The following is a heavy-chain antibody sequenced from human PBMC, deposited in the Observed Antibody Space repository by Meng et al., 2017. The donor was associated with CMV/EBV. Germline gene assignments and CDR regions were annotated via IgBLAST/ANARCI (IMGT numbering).Heavy chain of an antibody. CDR2: IRYDGSNK. Sequence: GGSLISCAASGFTFSSYGMHWVRQAPGKGLEWVAFIRYDGSNKYYADSVKGRFTISRDNSKNTLYLQMNSLRAEDTAVYYCAKEAHRYCGGDCYSNGMDVWGQGTTVTVSS. D-gene: IGHD2-21*01. CDR1: GFTFSSYG. V-gene: IGHV3-30*02. CDR3: AKEAHRYCGGDCYSNGMDV. J-gene: IGHJ6*02.